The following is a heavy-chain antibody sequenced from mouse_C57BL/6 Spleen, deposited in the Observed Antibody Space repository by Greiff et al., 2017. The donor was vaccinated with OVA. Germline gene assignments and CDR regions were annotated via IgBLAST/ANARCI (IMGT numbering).Heavy chain of an antibody. V-gene: IGHV1-52*01. CDR2: IDPSDSET. CDR1: GYTFTSYW. J-gene: IGHJ2*01. Sequence: QVQLKQPGAELVRPGSSVKLSCKASGYTFTSYWMHWVKQRPIQGLEWIGNIDPSDSETHYNQKFKDKATLTVDKSSSTAYMQLSSLTSEDSAVYYCARKRGLYDGNYEEDYFDYWGQGTTLTVSS. CDR3: ARKRGLYDGNYEEDYFDY. D-gene: IGHD2-1*01.